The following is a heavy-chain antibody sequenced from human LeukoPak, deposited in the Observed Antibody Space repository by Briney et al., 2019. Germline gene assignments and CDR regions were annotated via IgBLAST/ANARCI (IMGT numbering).Heavy chain of an antibody. CDR1: GDSVSSNSAA. J-gene: IGHJ6*02. CDR3: ARGTWGSGYNHCGMDL. CDR2: TYSRSMWYS. V-gene: IGHV6-1*01. Sequence: SQTQSLTCASSGDSVSSNSAAWTWVRQPPSRGLEWLGRTYSRSMWYSDYDLSVKSRISIIPDTSKIQFFLQLDAVTPEDTAVYFGARGTWGSGYNHCGMDLWGQETTVTVSS. D-gene: IGHD3-16*01.